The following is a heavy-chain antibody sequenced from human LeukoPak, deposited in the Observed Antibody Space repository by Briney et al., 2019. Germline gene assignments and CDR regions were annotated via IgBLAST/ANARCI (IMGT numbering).Heavy chain of an antibody. V-gene: IGHV4-4*07. CDR3: ASLGLTAPGSYYYYGMDV. CDR2: IHTSGST. D-gene: IGHD2-21*02. J-gene: IGHJ6*02. Sequence: SETLSLTCTVSGGSISSYYWSWIRQPAGKGLEWIGRIHTSGSTNYNPSLKSRVTMSVDTSKNQFSLKLSSVTAADTAVYYCASLGLTAPGSYYYYGMDVWGQGTTVTVSS. CDR1: GGSISSYY.